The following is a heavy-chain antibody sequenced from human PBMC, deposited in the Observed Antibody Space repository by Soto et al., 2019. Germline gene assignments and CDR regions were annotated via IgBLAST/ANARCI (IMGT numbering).Heavy chain of an antibody. Sequence: GGSLRLSCAASGFTFDDYAMHWVRQAPGKGLEWVSGISWNSGSIGYADSVKGRFTISRDNAKNSLYLQMNSLRAEDTALYYCAIRSSGGDFWSGYYNYWGQGTLVTVSS. CDR3: AIRSSGGDFWSGYYNY. CDR2: ISWNSGSI. J-gene: IGHJ4*02. V-gene: IGHV3-9*01. CDR1: GFTFDDYA. D-gene: IGHD3-3*01.